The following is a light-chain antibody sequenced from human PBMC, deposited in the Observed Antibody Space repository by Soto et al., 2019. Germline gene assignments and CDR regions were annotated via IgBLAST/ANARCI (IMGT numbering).Light chain of an antibody. J-gene: IGKJ1*01. CDR1: QSISGW. V-gene: IGKV1-5*01. CDR3: QHYYSYPWT. CDR2: DAS. Sequence: DIEQAHCPSTLSASVGDIVTITCRASQSISGWLAWYQQKPGKHPKLLIYDASSLEGGVPSRFSGSGSGTEFTLTISSLQPDDFATYYCQHYYSYPWTFGQGTKVDIK.